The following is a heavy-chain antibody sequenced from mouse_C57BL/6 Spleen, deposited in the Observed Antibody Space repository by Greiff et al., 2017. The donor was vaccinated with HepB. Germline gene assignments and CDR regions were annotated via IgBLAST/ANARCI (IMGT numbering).Heavy chain of an antibody. V-gene: IGHV5-9-1*02. CDR1: GFTFSSYA. D-gene: IGHD1-1*01. CDR2: ISSGGDYI. CDR3: TRDPDGSSYLWYFDV. J-gene: IGHJ1*03. Sequence: EVKLMESGEGLVKPGGSLKLSCAASGFTFSSYAMSWVRQTPEKRLEWVAYISSGGDYIYYADTVKGRFTISRDNARNTLYLQMSSLKSEDTAMYYCTRDPDGSSYLWYFDVWGTGTTVTVSS.